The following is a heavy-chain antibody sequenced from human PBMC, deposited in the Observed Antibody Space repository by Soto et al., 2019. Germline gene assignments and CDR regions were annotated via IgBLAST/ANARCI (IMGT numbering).Heavy chain of an antibody. V-gene: IGHV1-18*01. CDR1: GYTFTTYG. D-gene: IGHD4-17*01. J-gene: IGHJ4*02. Sequence: QIHLVQSGGEVKKPGASVKVSCKTSGYTFTTYGISWVRQAPGQGLDWMGWITPFNDNTNYAQNLQGRVTMTTDTSTNTAYLELRSLTSDDPAVYYCARTDKGDYVPPLDNWGQGTLVTVSS. CDR2: ITPFNDNT. CDR3: ARTDKGDYVPPLDN.